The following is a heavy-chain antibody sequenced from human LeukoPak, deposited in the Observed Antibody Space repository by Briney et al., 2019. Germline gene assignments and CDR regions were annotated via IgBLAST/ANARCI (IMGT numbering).Heavy chain of an antibody. CDR3: ASQYSSAWYYFDY. V-gene: IGHV4-59*01. CDR1: GGSISIYY. Sequence: SETLSLTCTVSGGSISIYYWSWIRQPPGKGLEWIGYIYYNGNTNYNPSLKSRVTITVDTSKNHFSLRLSSVTAADTDVYYCASQYSSAWYYFDYWGQGALVTVSS. D-gene: IGHD6-19*01. CDR2: IYYNGNT. J-gene: IGHJ4*02.